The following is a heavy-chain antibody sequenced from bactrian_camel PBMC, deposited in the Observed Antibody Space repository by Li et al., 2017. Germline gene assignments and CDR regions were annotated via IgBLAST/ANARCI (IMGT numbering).Heavy chain of an antibody. CDR1: GFTFSTYY. CDR2: LKWDGTDT. Sequence: HVQLVESGGGLVQPGGSLRLSCAASGFTFSTYYMSWVRQTPGKGLEWVSTLKWDGTDTYYADFVKGRFTISRANTMNTAYLQMDSLKPEDTAVYYCVKPNPDARGGFDHWGQGTQVTVS. CDR3: VKPNPDARGGFDH. J-gene: IGHJ4*01. D-gene: IGHD1*01. V-gene: IGHV3S5*01.